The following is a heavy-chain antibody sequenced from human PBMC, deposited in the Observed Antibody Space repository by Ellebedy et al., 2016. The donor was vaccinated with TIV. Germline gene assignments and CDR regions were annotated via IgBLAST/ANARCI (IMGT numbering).Heavy chain of an antibody. CDR2: IGTYTGKT. CDR1: GYIFNTYG. D-gene: IGHD3-3*01. J-gene: IGHJ4*02. V-gene: IGHV1-18*01. CDR3: ARDQMPNYFESGAYSDY. Sequence: AASVKVSCKATGYIFNTYGINWVRQAPGQGLEWLGWIGTYTGKTIYAEKFQGRVTMTADTSTTTAYMELRSLGSDDTAVYFCARDQMPNYFESGAYSDYWGQGTLVTVS.